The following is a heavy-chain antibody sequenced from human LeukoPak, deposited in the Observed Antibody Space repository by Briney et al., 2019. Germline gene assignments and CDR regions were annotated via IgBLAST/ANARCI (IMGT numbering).Heavy chain of an antibody. J-gene: IGHJ6*04. V-gene: IGHV1-69*06. CDR2: IIPIFDTA. CDR3: ARGPSGGYCSGGSCPLFGMDV. CDR1: GGTFSSYA. Sequence: ASVKVSCKASGGTFSSYAISWVRQAPGQGLEWMGGIIPIFDTANYAQKFQGRITITADKSTSTAYMELSSLRSEVTAVYYCARGPSGGYCSGGSCPLFGMDVWGKGTTVTVSS. D-gene: IGHD2-15*01.